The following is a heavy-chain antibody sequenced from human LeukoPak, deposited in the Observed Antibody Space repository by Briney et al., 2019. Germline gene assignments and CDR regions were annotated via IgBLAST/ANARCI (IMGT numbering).Heavy chain of an antibody. V-gene: IGHV1-2*06. CDR3: NCEGDAFDI. D-gene: IGHD2-21*01. CDR2: INPNSGGT. CDR1: GYTFTGYY. Sequence: ASVKVSCKASGYTFTGYYMHWVRQAPGQGLEWMGRINPNSGGTNYAQKFQGRVTITRDTSISTAYMEPSRLRSDDTAVYYCNCEGDAFDIWGQGTMVTVSS. J-gene: IGHJ3*02.